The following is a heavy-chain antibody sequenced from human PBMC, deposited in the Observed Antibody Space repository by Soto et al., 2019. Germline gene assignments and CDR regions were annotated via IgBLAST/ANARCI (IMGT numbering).Heavy chain of an antibody. CDR2: ISAYNGNT. D-gene: IGHD2-15*01. CDR3: ARDLVAPCEAHHRGDS. CDR1: GYTFTSYG. V-gene: IGHV1-18*01. Sequence: QVQLVQSGAEVKKPGASVKVSCKASGYTFTSYGISWVRQAPGQGLEWMGWISAYNGNTHYAQKLQGRATMNTDTSTSTAYMELMSLLSDDTSVYYCARDLVAPCEAHHRGDSWGQGTLVTVSS. J-gene: IGHJ5*01.